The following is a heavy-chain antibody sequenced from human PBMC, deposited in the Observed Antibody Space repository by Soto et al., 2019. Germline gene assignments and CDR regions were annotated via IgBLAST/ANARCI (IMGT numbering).Heavy chain of an antibody. CDR2: IYSSGST. J-gene: IGHJ5*02. V-gene: IGHV4-59*11. D-gene: IGHD5-12*01. CDR3: ASFTSGYAEWFGP. Sequence: SETLSLTCIVSGGSITSHYWSWIRQPPGKGLEWIGYIYSSGSTNYNPSLKSRVTISVDTSKNQFSLKLSSVTAADTAVYYCASFTSGYAEWFGPWGQGTRVTVSS. CDR1: GGSITSHY.